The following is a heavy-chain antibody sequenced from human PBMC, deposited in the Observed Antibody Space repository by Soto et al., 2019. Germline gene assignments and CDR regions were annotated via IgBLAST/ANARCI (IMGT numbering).Heavy chain of an antibody. J-gene: IGHJ3*02. CDR1: GFTVSSNY. Sequence: PGWSLRLSCAASGFTVSSNYMSGVRQAPGKGLEWVSVIYSGGSTYYADSVKGRFTISRDNSKNTLYLQMNSLRAEDTAVYYCASGTTVIEIDAFDIWGQGTMVTVSS. CDR3: ASGTTVIEIDAFDI. V-gene: IGHV3-66*01. CDR2: IYSGGST. D-gene: IGHD4-17*01.